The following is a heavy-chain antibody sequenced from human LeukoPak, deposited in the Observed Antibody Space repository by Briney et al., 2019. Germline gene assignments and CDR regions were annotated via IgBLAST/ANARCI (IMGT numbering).Heavy chain of an antibody. V-gene: IGHV1-2*02. Sequence: ASVKVSCKASGYTFTGHYMHWVRQAPGQGLEWMGWINPNSGGTSYAQKFQGRVTMTRDTSISTAYMELSRLKSDDTAVYYCARDRGYYYYYGMDVWGQGTTVTVSS. J-gene: IGHJ6*02. CDR3: ARDRGYYYYYGMDV. D-gene: IGHD3-10*01. CDR2: INPNSGGT. CDR1: GYTFTGHY.